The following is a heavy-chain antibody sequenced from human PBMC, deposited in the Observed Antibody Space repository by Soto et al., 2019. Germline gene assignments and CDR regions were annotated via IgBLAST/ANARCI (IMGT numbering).Heavy chain of an antibody. CDR3: ASINPDSSGYYPSEY. D-gene: IGHD3-22*01. Sequence: SETLSLTCAVSGGSISSGGYAWSWIRQPPGKGLEWIGYIYHSGSTYYNQSLKSRVTISVDTSKNQFSLKLSSVTAADTAVYYCASINPDSSGYYPSEYWGQGTLVTVSS. J-gene: IGHJ4*02. CDR2: IYHSGST. V-gene: IGHV4-30-2*01. CDR1: GGSISSGGYA.